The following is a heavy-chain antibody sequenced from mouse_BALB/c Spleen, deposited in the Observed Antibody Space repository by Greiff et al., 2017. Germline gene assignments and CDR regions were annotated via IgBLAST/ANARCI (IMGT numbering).Heavy chain of an antibody. CDR2: ILPGSGST. CDR1: GYTFSSYW. CDR3: ASLDSSGYPFAY. Sequence: VQLQQSGAELMKPGASVKISCKATGYTFSSYWIEWVKQRPGHGLEWIGEILPGSGSTNYNEKFKGKATFTADTSSHTAYMQLSSLTSEDSAVYYCASLDSSGYPFAYWGQGTLVTVSA. D-gene: IGHD3-2*01. J-gene: IGHJ3*01. V-gene: IGHV1-9*01.